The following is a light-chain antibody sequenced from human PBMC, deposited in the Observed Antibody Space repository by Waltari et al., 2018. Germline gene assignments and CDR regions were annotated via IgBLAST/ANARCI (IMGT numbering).Light chain of an antibody. CDR3: QKYGRLPAT. V-gene: IGKV3-20*01. CDR1: QSVGRT. Sequence: EIVLTQSQGTLSLSPGERAPLSCRASQSVGRTLAWYQQKPGQAPRLLIYDASTRATGIPDRFSGTGFGTDFSLTISRLEPEDFAVYYCQKYGRLPATFGQGTTVEIK. J-gene: IGKJ1*01. CDR2: DAS.